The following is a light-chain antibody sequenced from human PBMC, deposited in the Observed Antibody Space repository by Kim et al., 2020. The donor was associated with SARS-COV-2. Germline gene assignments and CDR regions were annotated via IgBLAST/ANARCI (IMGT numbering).Light chain of an antibody. CDR2: GNL. CDR1: SSNIGAGYD. CDR3: QSYDGNLSGYV. J-gene: IGLJ1*01. V-gene: IGLV1-40*01. Sequence: VTISCIRSSSNIGAGYDVHWYQQLPGTAPKLLIYGNLNRPLGVPDRFFGSKSGTSASLAIIGLQGDDEADYYCQSYDGNLSGYVFGTGTKVTVL.